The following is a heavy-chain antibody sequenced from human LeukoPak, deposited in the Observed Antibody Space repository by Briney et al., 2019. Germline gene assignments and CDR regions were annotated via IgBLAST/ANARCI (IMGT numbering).Heavy chain of an antibody. Sequence: GASVKVSCKVSGYTLTELSVHSVRQARGKGLEGMGGLDPEDGETLYAQKFQGRVTMTEDTSTDTAYMELSSLRSEDTAVYYCATDQRGAGLGFRYGSGSYNGMDVWGQGTTVTVSS. CDR3: ATDQRGAGLGFRYGSGSYNGMDV. CDR2: LDPEDGET. D-gene: IGHD3-10*01. CDR1: GYTLTELS. J-gene: IGHJ6*02. V-gene: IGHV1-24*01.